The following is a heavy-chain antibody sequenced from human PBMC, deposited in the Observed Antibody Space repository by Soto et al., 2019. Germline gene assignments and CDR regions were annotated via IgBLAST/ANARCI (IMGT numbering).Heavy chain of an antibody. CDR2: IKAYSGNT. J-gene: IGHJ4*02. D-gene: IGHD4-17*01. CDR1: GYTFGTST. V-gene: IGHV1-18*04. Sequence: QLQLVQSGAEAKKPGASVKVSCKASGYTFGTSTISWLRQAPGKGLEWMGWIKAYSGNTNYAPKLQGRVTMTTDTPTSTAYMELRILTTDDTATYYCAIADYGDDDYWGQGTLVPVSS. CDR3: AIADYGDDDY.